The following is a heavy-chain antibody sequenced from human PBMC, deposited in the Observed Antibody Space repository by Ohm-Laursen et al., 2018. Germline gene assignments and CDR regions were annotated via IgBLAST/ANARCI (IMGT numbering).Heavy chain of an antibody. CDR2: ISWNSGSI. CDR1: GFTFSSYA. J-gene: IGHJ2*01. D-gene: IGHD3-9*01. V-gene: IGHV3-9*01. CDR3: AKAIGGYYDILTGYYNDWYFDL. Sequence: SLRLSCTASGFTFSSYAMSWVRQAPGKGLEWVSGISWNSGSIGYADSVKGRFTISRDNAKNSLYLQMNSLRAEDTALYYCAKAIGGYYDILTGYYNDWYFDLWGRGTLVTVSS.